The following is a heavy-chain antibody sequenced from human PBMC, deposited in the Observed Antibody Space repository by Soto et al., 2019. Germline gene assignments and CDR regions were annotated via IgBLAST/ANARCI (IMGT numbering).Heavy chain of an antibody. Sequence: QVQLVESGGGVVQPGRSLRLSCAASGFTFSSYGMHWVRQAPGKGLEWVAVISYDGSNKYYADSVKCRFTISRDNSKNTLYLQMNSLRAEDTAVYYCAKSTVTKYYYYYGMDVWGQGTTVTVSS. V-gene: IGHV3-30*18. CDR1: GFTFSSYG. D-gene: IGHD4-17*01. J-gene: IGHJ6*02. CDR3: AKSTVTKYYYYYGMDV. CDR2: ISYDGSNK.